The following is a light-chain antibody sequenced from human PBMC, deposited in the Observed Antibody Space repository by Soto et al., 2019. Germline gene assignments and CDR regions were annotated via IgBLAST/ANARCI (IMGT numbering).Light chain of an antibody. CDR1: QSVSSTY. Sequence: EIVLTQSPGTLSLSPGERATLSCRASQSVSSTYLVWYQQKPGQAPRLLIYGATSRASGIRDRFSGSGSGADLTLTISRLEPEDFAVYYCQQFGDSLTFGPGTKVDIK. J-gene: IGKJ3*01. V-gene: IGKV3-20*01. CDR2: GAT. CDR3: QQFGDSLT.